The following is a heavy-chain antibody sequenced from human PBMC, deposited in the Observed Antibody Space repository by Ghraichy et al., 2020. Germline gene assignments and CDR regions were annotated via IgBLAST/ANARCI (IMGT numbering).Heavy chain of an antibody. J-gene: IGHJ1*01. Sequence: GGSLRLSFAASGFTVSSNYMSWVRQAPGKGLEWVSVIYSGGSTYYADSVKGRFTISRDNSKNTLYLQMNSLRAEDTAVYYCAGSSGSYGEYFQHWGQGTLVTVSS. CDR1: GFTVSSNY. CDR3: AGSSGSYGEYFQH. D-gene: IGHD1-26*01. CDR2: IYSGGST. V-gene: IGHV3-66*01.